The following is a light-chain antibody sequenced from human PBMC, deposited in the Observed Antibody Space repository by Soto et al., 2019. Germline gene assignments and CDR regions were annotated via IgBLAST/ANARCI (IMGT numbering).Light chain of an antibody. J-gene: IGKJ1*01. CDR2: DTS. CDR3: QQYGSSPRT. CDR1: QSVFTS. Sequence: EIVLTQSPATLSLSPGERATLSCRASQSVFTSLAWFQQKPGQAPKLLISDTSNRATGIPARFSGSGSGTDFTLTISRLEPEDFAVYYCQQYGSSPRTFGQGTKVDIK. V-gene: IGKV3-20*01.